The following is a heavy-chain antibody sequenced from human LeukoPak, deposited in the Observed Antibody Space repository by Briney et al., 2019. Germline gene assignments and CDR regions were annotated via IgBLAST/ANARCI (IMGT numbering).Heavy chain of an antibody. V-gene: IGHV5-51*01. J-gene: IGHJ5*02. CDR2: IYPGDSDT. D-gene: IGHD3-22*01. Sequence: GASLEISWKGSGSSFTSYWIGWVRQLPGKGLEWMGIIYPGDSDTTYSPSFQGQVTISADKSISTAYLQWSSLKASDTAMHYCARRSYDSSGYYWFDLWGQGTLVTVSS. CDR1: GSSFTSYW. CDR3: ARRSYDSSGYYWFDL.